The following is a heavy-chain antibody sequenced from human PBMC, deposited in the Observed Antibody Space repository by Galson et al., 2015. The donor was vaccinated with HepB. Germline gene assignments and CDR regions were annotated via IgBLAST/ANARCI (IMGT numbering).Heavy chain of an antibody. CDR2: IRPEGIEK. Sequence: SLRLSCAASGLTFSSHWMTWVRQAPGKGLGWVANIRPEGIEKFYVDSVKGRFTISRDNAKNSLYLQMSSLRAEDTAVYYCFSRQSDYWGQGTLVTVSS. V-gene: IGHV3-7*03. D-gene: IGHD6-19*01. CDR3: FSRQSDY. CDR1: GLTFSSHW. J-gene: IGHJ4*02.